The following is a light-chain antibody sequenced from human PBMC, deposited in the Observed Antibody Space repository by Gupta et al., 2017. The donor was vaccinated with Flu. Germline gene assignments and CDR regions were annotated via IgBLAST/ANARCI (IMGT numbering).Light chain of an antibody. Sequence: DIQMTQSPSSLSASVGDRVTISCRASQYINNFLNWYQQKPGKAPKLLIYGASTLQRGVPPRFSGSGSETDFTLTISRLQPEDFASYYCQQRHDTTWTFGQGTKVEIE. CDR3: QQRHDTTWT. CDR1: QYINNF. J-gene: IGKJ1*01. V-gene: IGKV1-39*01. CDR2: GAS.